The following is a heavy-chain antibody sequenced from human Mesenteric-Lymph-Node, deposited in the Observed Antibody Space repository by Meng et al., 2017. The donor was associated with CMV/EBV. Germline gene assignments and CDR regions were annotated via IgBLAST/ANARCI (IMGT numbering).Heavy chain of an antibody. Sequence: GESLKISCAASGFTFSSYAMSWVRQAPGKGLEWVANIKEDGSEKYYVESVKGRFTISRDNAKKSLYLQMNSLRAEDTAVYYCARDQGSCTSISCRGDAFDIWGQGTMVTVSS. D-gene: IGHD2-2*01. J-gene: IGHJ3*02. V-gene: IGHV3-7*01. CDR1: GFTFSSYA. CDR3: ARDQGSCTSISCRGDAFDI. CDR2: IKEDGSEK.